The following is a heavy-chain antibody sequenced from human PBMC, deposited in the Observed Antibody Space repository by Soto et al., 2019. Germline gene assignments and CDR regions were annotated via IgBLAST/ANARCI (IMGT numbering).Heavy chain of an antibody. CDR2: IYSGDIT. D-gene: IGHD2-8*01. Sequence: EVQLVESGGGLVQPGGSLRLSCAATGITVRNNYMSWVRQAPGKGLEWVSVIYSGDITSYADSVRGRFTISRDNSKNTLYLQMNSLRAEDTAVYYCGSNVPLEYWGQGTLVTVSS. CDR3: GSNVPLEY. V-gene: IGHV3-66*01. CDR1: GITVRNNY. J-gene: IGHJ4*02.